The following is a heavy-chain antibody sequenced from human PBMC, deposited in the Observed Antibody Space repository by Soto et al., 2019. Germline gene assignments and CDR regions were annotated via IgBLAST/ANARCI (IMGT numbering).Heavy chain of an antibody. CDR1: GYTFINYA. D-gene: IGHD5-12*01. V-gene: IGHV1-18*01. CDR2: INTYNGNT. J-gene: IGHJ4*02. Sequence: QVQLVQSGPEVKKPGASVKVSCKASGYTFINYAITWVRQPPGQGLEWMGWINTYNGNTNYAENLQARATITKDSSTRTAYMEVRGLRSDDRAVDGCAKCQRGEMATDWGQGTLVTVSS. CDR3: AKCQRGEMATD.